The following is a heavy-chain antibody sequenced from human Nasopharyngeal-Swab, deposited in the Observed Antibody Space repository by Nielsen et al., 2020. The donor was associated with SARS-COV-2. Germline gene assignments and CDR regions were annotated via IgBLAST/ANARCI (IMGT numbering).Heavy chain of an antibody. Sequence: GESLKISCVASGFTFSTYSLSCVRQAPGPGLEWVSAISGSGGYTFYADSVKGRFTISRDNSKNTLYLQMNSLRAEDTAVYYCAKERTIFGVVIPSYDYWGQGTLVTVSS. V-gene: IGHV3-23*01. J-gene: IGHJ4*02. CDR3: AKERTIFGVVIPSYDY. CDR1: GFTFSTYS. CDR2: ISGSGGYT. D-gene: IGHD3-3*01.